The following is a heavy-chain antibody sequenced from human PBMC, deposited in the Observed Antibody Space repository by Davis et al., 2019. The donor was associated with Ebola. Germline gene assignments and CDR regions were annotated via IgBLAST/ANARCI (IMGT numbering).Heavy chain of an antibody. J-gene: IGHJ6*02. CDR2: INSDGSST. CDR3: ARGNYYSMDV. D-gene: IGHD2/OR15-2a*01. V-gene: IGHV3-74*01. CDR1: GFSFSSYW. Sequence: GESLKISCAASGFSFSSYWMHWVRQAPGKGPVWVSRINSDGSSTSAADSVKGRFTSSRDNAKNTLYVEMNNLTVEDTAVYYCARGNYYSMDVWGQGTTVTVSS.